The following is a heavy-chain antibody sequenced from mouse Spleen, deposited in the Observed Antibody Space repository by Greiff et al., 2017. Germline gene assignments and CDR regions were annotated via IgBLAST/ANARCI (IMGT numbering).Heavy chain of an antibody. V-gene: IGHV5-9-1*01. CDR1: GFTFSSYA. J-gene: IGHJ4*01. D-gene: IGHD2-3*01. CDR2: ISSGGSYT. CDR3: ARRWLLRAMDY. Sequence: EVKLVESGGGLVKPGGSLKLSCAASGFTFSSYAMSWVRQTPEKRLEWVATISSGGSYTYYPDSVKGRFTISRDNAKNTLYLQMSSLRSEDTAMYYCARRWLLRAMDYWGQGTSVTVSS.